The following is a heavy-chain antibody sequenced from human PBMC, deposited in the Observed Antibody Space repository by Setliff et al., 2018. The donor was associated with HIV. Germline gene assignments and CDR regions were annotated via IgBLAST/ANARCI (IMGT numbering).Heavy chain of an antibody. CDR1: GGTDGSYA. V-gene: IGHV1-8*02. D-gene: IGHD2-21*01. CDR2: MNPNSGNT. CDR3: ARDPVSDNSATPYYFDY. Sequence: GASVKVSCKAPGGTDGSYAFSWVRQAPGQGLEWMGWMNPNSGNTGYAQKFQGRVTMTRNTYISTAYMELRRLKSEDTAVYYCARDPVSDNSATPYYFDYWGQGTLVTVSS. J-gene: IGHJ4*02.